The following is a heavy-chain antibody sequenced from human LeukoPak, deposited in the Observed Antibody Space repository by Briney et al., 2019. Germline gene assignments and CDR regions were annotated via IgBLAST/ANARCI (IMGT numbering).Heavy chain of an antibody. Sequence: ARVKVSCMASGCTLTGYYTHWVRQAPGQGHERMGWINPNSGGTNYAQKFQGRVTMTRDTSISTAYMELSRLRSDDTAVYYCARDSSGYDFWSGYYNYYYGMDVWGQGTTVTVSS. CDR3: ARDSSGYDFWSGYYNYYYGMDV. V-gene: IGHV1-2*02. CDR2: INPNSGGT. J-gene: IGHJ6*02. CDR1: GCTLTGYY. D-gene: IGHD3-3*01.